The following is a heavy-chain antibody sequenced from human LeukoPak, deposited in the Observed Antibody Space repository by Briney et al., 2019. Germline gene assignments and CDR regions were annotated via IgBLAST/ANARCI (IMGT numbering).Heavy chain of an antibody. CDR3: TKDYYYDSSGYPSYFDY. Sequence: PGGSLRLSCAASGFTFDDYAIHWVRQAPGKGLEWVSGISWNSGNIGYADSVKGRFTISRDNAKNSLYLQMNSLRAEDTALYYCTKDYYYDSSGYPSYFDYWGQGTLVTVSS. D-gene: IGHD3-22*01. V-gene: IGHV3-9*01. J-gene: IGHJ4*02. CDR2: ISWNSGNI. CDR1: GFTFDDYA.